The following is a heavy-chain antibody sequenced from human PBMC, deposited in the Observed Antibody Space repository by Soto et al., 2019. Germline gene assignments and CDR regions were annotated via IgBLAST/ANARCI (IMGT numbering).Heavy chain of an antibody. V-gene: IGHV4-39*01. Sequence: QLQLQESGPGLVKPSETLSLTCTVSGGSISSSSYYWGWIRQPPGKGLEWIGSIYYSGSTYYNPSLKSRVTVSVDTPKIQFSLKLSSVTAADTAVYFCARHFVRQDPYYFDYWGQGTLVTVSS. CDR1: GGSISSSSYY. D-gene: IGHD2-21*01. CDR2: IYYSGST. J-gene: IGHJ4*02. CDR3: ARHFVRQDPYYFDY.